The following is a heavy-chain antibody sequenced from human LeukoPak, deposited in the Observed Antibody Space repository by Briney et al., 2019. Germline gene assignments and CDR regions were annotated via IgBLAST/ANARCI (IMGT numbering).Heavy chain of an antibody. Sequence: GESLKISCKGSGYSFTNYWIGWVRQMPGKGLEWMGIIYPGDSDTRYSPSFQGQVTISADKSISTAYLQWSSLKASDTAMYYCARQVNVGPTAAWYFDYWGQGTLVTVS. CDR1: GYSFTNYW. J-gene: IGHJ4*02. D-gene: IGHD2-15*01. CDR3: ARQVNVGPTAAWYFDY. V-gene: IGHV5-51*01. CDR2: IYPGDSDT.